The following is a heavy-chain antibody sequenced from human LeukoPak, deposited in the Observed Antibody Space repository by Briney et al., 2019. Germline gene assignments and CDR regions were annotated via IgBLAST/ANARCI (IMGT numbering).Heavy chain of an antibody. D-gene: IGHD3-16*02. V-gene: IGHV3-15*01. CDR2: IKSKTDGGTT. CDR3: TTTITFGGVIVAIDY. J-gene: IGHJ4*02. CDR1: GFTFSSYS. Sequence: GGSLRLSCAASGFTFSSYSMNWVRQAPGKGLEWVGRIKSKTDGGTTDYAAPVKGRFTISRDDSKNTLYLQMNSLKTEDTAVYYCTTTITFGGVIVAIDYWGQGTLVTVSS.